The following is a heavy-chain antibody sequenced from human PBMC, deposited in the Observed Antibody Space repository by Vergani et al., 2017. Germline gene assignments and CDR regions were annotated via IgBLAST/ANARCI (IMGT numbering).Heavy chain of an antibody. V-gene: IGHV3-21*01. D-gene: IGHD6-13*01. J-gene: IGHJ4*02. CDR3: ARGVGSSNPPMYYFDY. CDR2: ISSSSSYI. Sequence: EVQLLESGGGLVQPGGSLRLSCAASGFTFSSYAMSWVRQAPGKGLEWVSSISSSSSYIYYADSVKGRFTISRDNAKNSLYLQMNSLRAEDTAVYYCARGVGSSNPPMYYFDYWGQGTLVTVSS. CDR1: GFTFSSYA.